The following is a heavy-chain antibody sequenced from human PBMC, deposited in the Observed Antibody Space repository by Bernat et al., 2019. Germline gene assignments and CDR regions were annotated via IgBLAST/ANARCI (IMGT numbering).Heavy chain of an antibody. CDR3: AKPVGVAYNWFDP. V-gene: IGHV3-74*01. D-gene: IGHD1-26*01. CDR2: IKGDGSSA. J-gene: IGHJ5*02. Sequence: EVQLVESGGGLVQTGGSLRLSCAASGFTFSAYWMHWVRQAPGEGLIWVSRIKGDGSSATSPDSVKGPFTISRDTAKNTLYLQWTSLRVADTPIYYCAKPVGVAYNWFDPWGQGTLVTVSS. CDR1: GFTFSAYW.